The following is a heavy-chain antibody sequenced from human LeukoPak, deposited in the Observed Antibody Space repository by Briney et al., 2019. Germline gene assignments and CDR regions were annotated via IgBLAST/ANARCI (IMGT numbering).Heavy chain of an antibody. J-gene: IGHJ6*03. CDR3: ARDSTTIAYYDYVWGSYRHRIMDV. V-gene: IGHV1-18*01. CDR2: ISAYSGNT. Sequence: GASVKVSCKASGGTFSSYAISWVRQAPGQGLEWMGWISAYSGNTNYAQKLQGRVTMTTDTSTSTAYMELRSLRSDDTAVYYCARDSTTIAYYDYVWGSYRHRIMDVWGKGTTVTVSS. CDR1: GGTFSSYA. D-gene: IGHD3-16*02.